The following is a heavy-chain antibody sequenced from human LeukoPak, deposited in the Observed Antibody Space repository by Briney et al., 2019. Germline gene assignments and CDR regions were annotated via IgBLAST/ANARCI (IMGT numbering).Heavy chain of an antibody. J-gene: IGHJ4*02. Sequence: PGGSLRLSCAASGFSFTHYAMTWVRQAPGKGLEWVSTFSDSDESTYYSDSVRGRFTISRDNAKSSLYLQMNSLRGDDTAVYYCARDRALYDSRRGYYYTEDDYWGQGTLVTVSS. CDR3: ARDRALYDSRRGYYYTEDDY. D-gene: IGHD3-22*01. V-gene: IGHV3-21*01. CDR1: GFSFTHYA. CDR2: FSDSDEST.